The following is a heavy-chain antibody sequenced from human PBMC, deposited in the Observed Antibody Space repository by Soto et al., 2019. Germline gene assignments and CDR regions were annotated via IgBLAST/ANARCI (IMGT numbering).Heavy chain of an antibody. CDR2: ISSSSSYI. D-gene: IGHD3-10*01. V-gene: IGHV3-21*01. Sequence: GGSLRLSCAASGFTFSSYSMNWVRQAPGKGLEWVSSISSSSSYIYYADSVKGRFIISRDNAKNSLYLQMNSLRAEDTAVYYCARDAGRGSGTARLYYFDYWGQGTLVTVSS. CDR1: GFTFSSYS. CDR3: ARDAGRGSGTARLYYFDY. J-gene: IGHJ4*02.